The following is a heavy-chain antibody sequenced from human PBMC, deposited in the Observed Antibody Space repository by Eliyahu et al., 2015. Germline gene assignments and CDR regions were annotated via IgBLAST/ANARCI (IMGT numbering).Heavy chain of an antibody. CDR1: DXTFNNYF. Sequence: QVHLVQSGAEVKRPGASVKVXCXAXDXTFNNYFIHWIRXAPGQGPEWLAITDPSGDTRVFPQKFRDRVSLSRDTSTRTVFLELSSLTSDDTAVYFCTRSEYTGYDAHFDFWAQGTLVTVSS. CDR3: TRSEYTGYDAHFDF. CDR2: TDPSGDTR. V-gene: IGHV1-46*02. D-gene: IGHD5-12*01. J-gene: IGHJ4*02.